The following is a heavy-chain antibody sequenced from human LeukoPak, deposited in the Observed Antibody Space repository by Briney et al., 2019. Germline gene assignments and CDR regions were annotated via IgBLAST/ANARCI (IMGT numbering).Heavy chain of an antibody. CDR3: AKAQHQGYDFWSGYYLDY. CDR1: GFSFSSYA. Sequence: GGSLRLSCAASGFSFSSYAMSWVRQAPGKGLECFSIISGGGDSTYYADSVKGRFTISRDNSKNTLYLQMNRLRVEDTAVYYCAKAQHQGYDFWSGYYLDYWGQGTLVTVSS. V-gene: IGHV3-23*01. J-gene: IGHJ4*02. CDR2: ISGGGDST. D-gene: IGHD3-3*01.